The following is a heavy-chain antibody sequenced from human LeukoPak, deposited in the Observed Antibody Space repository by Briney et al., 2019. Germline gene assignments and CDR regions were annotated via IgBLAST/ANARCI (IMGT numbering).Heavy chain of an antibody. J-gene: IGHJ4*02. D-gene: IGHD6-19*01. CDR3: ARADFVAVGGSGEDFDY. V-gene: IGHV3-21*04. Sequence: GGSLRLSCAASGFTFSSYSMNWVRQAPGKGLEWVSSISSSSSYIYYADSVKGRFTISRDNAKNSLYLQINSLRADDTAVYYCARADFVAVGGSGEDFDYWGQGTLVTVSS. CDR2: ISSSSSYI. CDR1: GFTFSSYS.